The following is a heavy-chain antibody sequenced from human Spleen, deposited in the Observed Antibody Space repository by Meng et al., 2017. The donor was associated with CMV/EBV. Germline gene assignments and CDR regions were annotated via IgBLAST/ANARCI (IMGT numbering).Heavy chain of an antibody. CDR3: ARVPRGGSKGLEG. D-gene: IGHD3-16*01. CDR2: SNPGGVST. V-gene: IGHV1-46*01. J-gene: IGHJ4*02. Sequence: RVVWPGAELRMRGYCSTVSCKSSGDTLTSYYMHWGRQAPGEGCEWMGISNPGGVSTSYERRSQGRATMTRDPSTRTVYMELSSLRSEDTAVYYCARVPRGGSKGLEGWGQGTLVTVSS. CDR1: GDTLTSYY.